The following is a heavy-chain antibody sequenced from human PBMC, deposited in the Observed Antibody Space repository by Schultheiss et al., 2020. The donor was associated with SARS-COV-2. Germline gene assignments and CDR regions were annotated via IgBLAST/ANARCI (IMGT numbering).Heavy chain of an antibody. V-gene: IGHV5-51*01. CDR2: IYPGDSDT. J-gene: IGHJ4*02. CDR1: GYGFTSYW. D-gene: IGHD3-16*02. CDR3: ARRLRLGELSSPFDY. Sequence: GESLKISCKGSGYGFTSYWIGWVRQMPGKGLEWMGIIYPGDSDTRYSPSFQGQVTISADKSISTAYLQWSSLKASDTAMYYCARRLRLGELSSPFDYWGQGTLVTVSS.